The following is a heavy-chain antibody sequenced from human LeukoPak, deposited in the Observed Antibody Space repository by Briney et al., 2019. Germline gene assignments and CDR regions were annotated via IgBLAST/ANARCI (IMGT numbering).Heavy chain of an antibody. J-gene: IGHJ4*02. CDR1: GFTFNTYA. V-gene: IGHV3-23*01. CDR2: FTVGGGTT. CDR3: ARTPAYCGGDCYSTFDY. Sequence: GGSLRLSCAASGFTFNTYAMSWVRQAPGKGLEWVSAFTVGGGTTFYADPVKGRFTISRDNSKNMLYLQMNSLRAEDTAVYYCARTPAYCGGDCYSTFDYWGQGTLVTVSS. D-gene: IGHD2-21*02.